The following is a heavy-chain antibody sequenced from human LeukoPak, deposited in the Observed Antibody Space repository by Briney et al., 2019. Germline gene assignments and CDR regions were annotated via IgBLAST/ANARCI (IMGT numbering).Heavy chain of an antibody. D-gene: IGHD3-10*01. CDR2: IYHSGTT. Sequence: SETLSLTCGVSGCSISSGHYWGWIRQPPGKELEWIGSIYHSGTTYYNPSLKSRVTISVDTSKNQFSLKLSSVTAADTAVYYCARGRGSGSYPHDYWGQGTLVTVSS. CDR1: GCSISSGHY. CDR3: ARGRGSGSYPHDY. J-gene: IGHJ4*02. V-gene: IGHV4-38-2*01.